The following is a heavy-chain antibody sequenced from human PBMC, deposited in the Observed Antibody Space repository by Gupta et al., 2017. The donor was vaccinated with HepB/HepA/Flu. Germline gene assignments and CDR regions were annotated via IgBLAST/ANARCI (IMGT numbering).Heavy chain of an antibody. CDR2: INHRGTT. J-gene: IGHJ6*03. CDR1: GGSFSAYF. Sequence: QVQLQQWGAGLLKPSETLSLTCAVYGGSFSAYFWGWIRQPPGKGLEWIGEINHRGTTNYNPSLKSRVTISVDTSKSQFSLNLNSATAADTAVYYCARVTGERIPIYYYSYMDVWAEGTTVTVSS. CDR3: ARVTGERIPIYYYSYMDV. V-gene: IGHV4-34*01. D-gene: IGHD2-21*01.